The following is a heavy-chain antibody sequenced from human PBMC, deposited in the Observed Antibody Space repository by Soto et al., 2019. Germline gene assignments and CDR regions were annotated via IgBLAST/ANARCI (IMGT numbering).Heavy chain of an antibody. CDR3: SKMSSENYYDPVFS. V-gene: IGHV3-11*01. CDR1: GFTFSDYY. J-gene: IGHJ4*02. CDR2: ISSSGNII. D-gene: IGHD3-22*01. Sequence: QVQLVESGGGLVKTGGSLRIVCEASGFTFSDYYMSWVRQAPGKGLEWVSYISSSGNIIYYADSVKGRFTISRDNAKNSVYLQMNSLRAEATALYFGSKMSSENYYDPVFSWGQGTLVTFSS.